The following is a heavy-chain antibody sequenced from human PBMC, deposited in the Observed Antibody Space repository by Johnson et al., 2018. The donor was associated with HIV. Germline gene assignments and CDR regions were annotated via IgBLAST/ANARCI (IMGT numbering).Heavy chain of an antibody. CDR2: ISYDGSNK. J-gene: IGHJ3*02. CDR3: AKANPEVWGSYKTDDDAFDI. Sequence: QVQLVESGGGVVQPGRSLRLSCAASGFTFSSYAMHWVRQAPGKGLEWVAVISYDGSNKYYADSVKGRFPISRDNSKNTLYLQMNSLRAEDTAVYYCAKANPEVWGSYKTDDDAFDIWGQGTMVTFSS. D-gene: IGHD3-16*01. CDR1: GFTFSSYA. V-gene: IGHV3-30-3*01.